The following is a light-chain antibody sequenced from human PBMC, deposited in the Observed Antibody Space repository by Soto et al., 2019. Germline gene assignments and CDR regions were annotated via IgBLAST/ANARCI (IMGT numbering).Light chain of an antibody. CDR2: GAS. Sequence: DIGMTPSPATLSVSPGDRATLSCRASPSVSSNVAWYQQKPGQAPRLLIYGASTRATGIPARFSGSWSGTEFTPTISSLQSEDFAVYYCQQYNNWPRTFGQGTRLDIK. V-gene: IGKV3-15*01. CDR1: PSVSSN. J-gene: IGKJ1*01. CDR3: QQYNNWPRT.